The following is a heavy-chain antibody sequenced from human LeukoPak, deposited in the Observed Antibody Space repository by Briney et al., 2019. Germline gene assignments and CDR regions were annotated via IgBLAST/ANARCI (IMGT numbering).Heavy chain of an antibody. CDR2: IKQDGSEQ. CDR3: VRDQGSSWFYYGLDV. J-gene: IGHJ6*02. CDR1: GFTFGTYW. V-gene: IGHV3-7*01. Sequence: GGSLRLSCAASGFTFGTYWMNWVRQAPGKGLEWVANIKQDGSEQFYVDSVRGRFTISRDNARSSLYLEMNRLRVEDTAVYYCVRDQGSSWFYYGLDVWGQGTTVTASS. D-gene: IGHD6-13*01.